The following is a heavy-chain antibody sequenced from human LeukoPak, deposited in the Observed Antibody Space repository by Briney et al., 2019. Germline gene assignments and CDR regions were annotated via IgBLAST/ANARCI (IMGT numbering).Heavy chain of an antibody. D-gene: IGHD4/OR15-4a*01. V-gene: IGHV5-51*01. CDR3: ARQRLSLGS. Sequence: GESLKISCEASGYTFTTYWIGWVRQMPGKGLEWMGIISPRDSDTRYRPSFQGQVTISVDKSIATAYLEWSSLAASDTAIYYCARQRLSLGSWGQGTLVTVSS. CDR1: GYTFTTYW. CDR2: ISPRDSDT. J-gene: IGHJ4*02.